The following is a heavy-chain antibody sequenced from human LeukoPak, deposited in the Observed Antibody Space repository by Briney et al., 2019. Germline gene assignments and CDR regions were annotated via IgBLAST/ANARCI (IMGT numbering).Heavy chain of an antibody. CDR3: AKDLGGYSYGYGWFDP. D-gene: IGHD5-18*01. Sequence: PGGTLRLSCAASGFTFSSYGMSWVRQAPGKGLEWVSAISGSGGSTYYADSVKGRFTISRDNSKNTLYLQMNSLRAEDTAVYYCAKDLGGYSYGYGWFDPWGQGTLVTVSS. CDR1: GFTFSSYG. J-gene: IGHJ5*02. V-gene: IGHV3-23*01. CDR2: ISGSGGST.